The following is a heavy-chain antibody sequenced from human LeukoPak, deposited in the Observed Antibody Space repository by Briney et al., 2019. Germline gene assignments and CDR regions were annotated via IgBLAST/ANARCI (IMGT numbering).Heavy chain of an antibody. Sequence: SETLSLTCAVYGGSFSGYYWSWIRQPPGKGLEWIGEINHSGSTNYNPSLKSRVTISVDTSRNQFSLKLSSVTAADTAVYYCARGGYSYGYFDYWGQGTLVTVSS. CDR2: INHSGST. V-gene: IGHV4-34*01. CDR1: GGSFSGYY. CDR3: ARGGYSYGYFDY. D-gene: IGHD5-18*01. J-gene: IGHJ4*02.